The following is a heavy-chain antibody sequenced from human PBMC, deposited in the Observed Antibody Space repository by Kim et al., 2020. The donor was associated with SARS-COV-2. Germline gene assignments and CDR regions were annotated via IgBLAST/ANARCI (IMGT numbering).Heavy chain of an antibody. CDR2: INPNSGGT. Sequence: ASVKVSCKASGYTFTGYYMHWVRQAPGQGLEWMGRINPNSGGTNYAQKFQGRVTMTRDTSISTAYMELSRLRSDDTAVYYCASKAPGIAAARTYYYYGMDVWGQGTTVTVSS. CDR3: ASKAPGIAAARTYYYYGMDV. J-gene: IGHJ6*02. CDR1: GYTFTGYY. V-gene: IGHV1-2*06. D-gene: IGHD6-13*01.